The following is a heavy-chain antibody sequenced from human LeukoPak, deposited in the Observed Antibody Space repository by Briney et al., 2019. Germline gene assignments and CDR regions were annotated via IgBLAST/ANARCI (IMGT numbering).Heavy chain of an antibody. CDR1: GDSVSNNIAT. CDR3: ASVDCSGGSCYYFDY. Sequence: SQTLSLTCAISGDSVSNNIATWNWVRQSPSRGLEWLGRTYYRSRWGNDYAISVKSRITINPDTSRNQFSLKLSSVTAADTAVYYCASVDCSGGSCYYFDYWGQGTLVTVSS. D-gene: IGHD2-15*01. CDR2: TYYRSRWGN. V-gene: IGHV6-1*01. J-gene: IGHJ4*02.